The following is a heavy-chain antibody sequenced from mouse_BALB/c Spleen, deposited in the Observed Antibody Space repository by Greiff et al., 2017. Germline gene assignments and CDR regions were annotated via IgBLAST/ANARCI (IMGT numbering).Heavy chain of an antibody. CDR3: ARYYYGSSYDFDY. V-gene: IGHV1S81*02. CDR1: GYTFTSYW. J-gene: IGHJ2*01. Sequence: QVQLQQPGAELVKPGASVKLSCKASGYTFTSYWMHWVKQRPGQGLEWIGEINPSNGRTNYNEKFKSKATLTVDKSSSTAYMQLSSLTSEDSAVYYCARYYYGSSYDFDYWGQGTTLTVSS. CDR2: INPSNGRT. D-gene: IGHD1-1*01.